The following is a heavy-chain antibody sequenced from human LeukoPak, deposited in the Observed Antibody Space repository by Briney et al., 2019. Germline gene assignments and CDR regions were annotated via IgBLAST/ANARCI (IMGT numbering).Heavy chain of an antibody. V-gene: IGHV4-59*01. J-gene: IGHJ4*02. D-gene: IGHD2-8*01. CDR3: AREGYCTNGVCHAGYYFDY. CDR1: GGSISSYY. Sequence: PSETLSLTCTVSGGSISSYYWSWIRQPPGKGLEWIGYIYYSGSTNYNPPLKSQVTISVDTSKNQFSLKLSSVTAADTAVYYCAREGYCTNGVCHAGYYFDYWGQGTLVTVSS. CDR2: IYYSGST.